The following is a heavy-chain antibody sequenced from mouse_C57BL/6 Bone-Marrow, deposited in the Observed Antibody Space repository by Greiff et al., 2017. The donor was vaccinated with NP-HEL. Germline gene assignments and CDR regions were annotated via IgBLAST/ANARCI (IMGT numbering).Heavy chain of an antibody. D-gene: IGHD1-1*01. CDR2: IWGGGST. Sequence: QVQLQQSGPGLVQPSQSLSITCTVSGFSLTSYGVHWVRQSPGKGLEWLGVIWGGGSTDYNAAFISRLSISKDNSKSQVFFKMNSLQADDTAIYYCASHYYGSSYEGYFDVWGTGTTVTVSS. J-gene: IGHJ1*03. CDR3: ASHYYGSSYEGYFDV. V-gene: IGHV2-2*01. CDR1: GFSLTSYG.